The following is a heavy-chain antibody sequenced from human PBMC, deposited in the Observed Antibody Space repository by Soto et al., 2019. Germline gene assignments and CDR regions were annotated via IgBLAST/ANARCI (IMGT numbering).Heavy chain of an antibody. CDR3: ARTRDFWSGNDDCDS. V-gene: IGHV4-61*01. D-gene: IGHD3-3*01. J-gene: IGHJ3*02. CDR2: MYYSGST. Sequence: LSLTCTVSGGSVSSGSYYWSWIRQPPGKGLEWIGYMYYSGSTNYNPSLKSRVTISLDTSKNQFSLKLSSVTAADTAVYFCARTRDFWSGNDDCDSWGKGKRGTASS. CDR1: GGSVSSGSYY.